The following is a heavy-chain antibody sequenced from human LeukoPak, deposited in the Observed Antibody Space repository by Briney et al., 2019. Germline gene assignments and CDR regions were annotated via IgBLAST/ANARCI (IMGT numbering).Heavy chain of an antibody. J-gene: IGHJ3*01. D-gene: IGHD2/OR15-2a*01. Sequence: SETLSLTCAVYGGPFSGYYWNWIRQPPGKGLELIGEINHSGSTSYNPSFKSRVTISVDTSKNQFSLKLSSVTAADTAVYYCARVYLANDAFDVWGQGTMVTVSS. CDR3: ARVYLANDAFDV. CDR2: INHSGST. V-gene: IGHV4-34*01. CDR1: GGPFSGYY.